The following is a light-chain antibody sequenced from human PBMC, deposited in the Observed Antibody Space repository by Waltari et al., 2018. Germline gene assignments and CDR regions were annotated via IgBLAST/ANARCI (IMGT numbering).Light chain of an antibody. CDR3: QQYYSYPRT. V-gene: IGKV1-8*01. CDR2: AAS. CDR1: QGISSY. J-gene: IGKJ1*01. Sequence: AIRLTQSPSSLSASTGDSVTITCRASQGISSYLAWYQQKPGKAPKLLIYAASTLQRGVPKRLSGSGSGTEFTLTISCLQSKDFGNYECQQYYSYPRTFGQGTKVEIK.